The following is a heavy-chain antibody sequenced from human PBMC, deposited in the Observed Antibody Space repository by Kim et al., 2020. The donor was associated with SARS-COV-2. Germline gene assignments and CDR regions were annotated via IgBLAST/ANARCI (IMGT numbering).Heavy chain of an antibody. V-gene: IGHV3-23*01. J-gene: IGHJ3*02. CDR3: ANLKPNFDWLFEGDAFDI. CDR1: GFTFSSYA. D-gene: IGHD3-9*01. Sequence: GGSLRLSCAASGFTFSSYAMSWVRQAPGKGLEWVSAISGSGGSTYYADSVKGRFTISRDNSKNTLYLQMNSLRAEDTAVYYCANLKPNFDWLFEGDAFDIWGQGTMVTVSS. CDR2: ISGSGGST.